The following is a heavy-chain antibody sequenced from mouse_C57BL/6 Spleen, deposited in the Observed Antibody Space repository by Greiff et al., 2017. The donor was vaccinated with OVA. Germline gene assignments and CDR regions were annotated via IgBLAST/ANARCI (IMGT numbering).Heavy chain of an antibody. CDR2: IYPGDGDT. CDR3: ARGGYGSSYRGDYFDY. CDR1: GYAFSSSW. D-gene: IGHD1-1*01. J-gene: IGHJ2*01. V-gene: IGHV1-82*01. Sequence: QVQLQQSGPELVKPGASVTISCKASGYAFSSSWMNWVKQRPGKGLEWIGRIYPGDGDTNYNGKFKGKATLTADKSSSTAYMQLSSLTSEDSAVYFCARGGYGSSYRGDYFDYWGQGTTLTVSS.